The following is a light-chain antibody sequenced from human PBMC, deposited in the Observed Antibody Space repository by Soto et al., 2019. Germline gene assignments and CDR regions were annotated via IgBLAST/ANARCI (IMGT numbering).Light chain of an antibody. Sequence: EIMMTQSPPTLSVSPGERATLSCRASQSVSSSLAWYQQKPGQTPRLLIYGASTSATGTPARFSGSGSLTEFTLTNSTLQSEDFAVSFCQQYKNWPPNTFGQGTRLYIK. CDR1: QSVSSS. CDR3: QQYKNWPPNT. V-gene: IGKV3-15*01. J-gene: IGKJ5*01. CDR2: GAS.